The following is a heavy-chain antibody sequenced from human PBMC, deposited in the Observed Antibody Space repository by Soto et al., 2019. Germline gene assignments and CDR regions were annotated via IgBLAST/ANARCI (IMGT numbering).Heavy chain of an antibody. CDR3: ATLPLNAYSSSSEDV. CDR2: IYYSGST. V-gene: IGHV4-39*01. D-gene: IGHD6-6*01. Sequence: SETLSLTRTVSGGSISSSSYYWGWIRQPPGKGLEWMGSIYYSGSTYYNPSLKSRVTISVDTSKNQFSLKLSSVTAADTSVYYCATLPLNAYSSSSEDVWGQGTTVTVSS. J-gene: IGHJ6*02. CDR1: GGSISSSSYY.